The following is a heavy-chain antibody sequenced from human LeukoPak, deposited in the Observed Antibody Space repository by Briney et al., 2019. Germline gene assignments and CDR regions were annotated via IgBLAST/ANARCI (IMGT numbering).Heavy chain of an antibody. CDR1: GDSISSSSFY. D-gene: IGHD3-9*01. CDR2: VFYSGST. CDR3: ARLDKRVRNTFDI. Sequence: PSETLSLTCTVSGDSISSSSFYWAWIRQPPGKGLEYIGSVFYSGSTYYNPSLRSRVTFSVDTSKNQFSLKQTSVTAADTAVYYCARLDKRVRNTFDIWGQGTMVTVSS. V-gene: IGHV4-39*01. J-gene: IGHJ3*02.